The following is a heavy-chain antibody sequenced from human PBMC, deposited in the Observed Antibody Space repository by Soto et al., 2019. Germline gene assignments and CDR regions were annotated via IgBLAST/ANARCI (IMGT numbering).Heavy chain of an antibody. CDR2: IWRDGSKI. Sequence: GGSLRLSCAASGFAFNTQGMHWLRQTPDKGLEWVALIWRDGSKIYYADSVKGRFTSSRDNSKSTLYLQMDSLRAEDTATYYCARDLAKGSYFDFWGQGTLVTVSS. J-gene: IGHJ4*02. CDR3: ARDLAKGSYFDF. D-gene: IGHD3-10*01. V-gene: IGHV3-33*01. CDR1: GFAFNTQG.